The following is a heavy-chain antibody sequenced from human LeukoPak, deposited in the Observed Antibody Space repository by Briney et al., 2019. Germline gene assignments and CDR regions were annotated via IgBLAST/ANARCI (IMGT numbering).Heavy chain of an antibody. CDR1: GFTFSNYW. J-gene: IGHJ3*02. CDR2: IKQDGSER. V-gene: IGHV3-7*01. CDR3: ARVGYSSSSGVAFDI. Sequence: PGGSLRLSCAASGFTFSNYWMSWVRQAPGKGLEWLANIKQDGSERFYVDSVKGRFTISRDNAKNSLYLQMNSLRAEDTAVYYCARVGYSSSSGVAFDIWGQGTMVTVSS. D-gene: IGHD6-6*01.